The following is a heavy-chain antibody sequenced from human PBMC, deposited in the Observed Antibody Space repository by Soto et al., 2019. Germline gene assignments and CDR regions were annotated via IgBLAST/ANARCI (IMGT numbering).Heavy chain of an antibody. CDR3: ARHVAPGAIT. D-gene: IGHD2-2*02. Sequence: SETLSLTCTVSAASISRSSNYWGWIRQPPGKGLEWIGSIYYSGSTYYNPSLKSRVTISVDTSKNQFSLKLRSVTAADTAVYYCARHVAPGAITWGQGTLVTVSS. V-gene: IGHV4-39*01. CDR2: IYYSGST. CDR1: AASISRSSNY. J-gene: IGHJ5*02.